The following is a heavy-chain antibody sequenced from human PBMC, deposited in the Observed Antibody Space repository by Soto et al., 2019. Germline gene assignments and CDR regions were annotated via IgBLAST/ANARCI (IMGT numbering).Heavy chain of an antibody. CDR3: ARGMGTRDGDAFDI. D-gene: IGHD1-7*01. J-gene: IGHJ3*02. CDR1: GYTFTGYY. V-gene: IGHV1-2*02. CDR2: INPNSGGT. Sequence: ASVKVSCKASGYTFTGYYMHWVRQAPGQGLEWMGWINPNSGGTNYAQKFQGRVTMTRETSIRTAYMELSRLRSDDTAVYYCARGMGTRDGDAFDIWGKGTMVTVSS.